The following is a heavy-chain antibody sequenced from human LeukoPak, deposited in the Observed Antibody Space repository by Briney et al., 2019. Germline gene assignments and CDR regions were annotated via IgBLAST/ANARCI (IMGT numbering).Heavy chain of an antibody. Sequence: GGSLRPSGAASGLTFSSYAMSWVRQAPGKGLEWVSAISGSGGSTYYADSVKGRFTVSRDNSKNTLYLQMNSLRAEDTAVYYCAKDRVYYYDSSDRGYFDYWGQGTLVTVSS. D-gene: IGHD3-22*01. CDR1: GLTFSSYA. V-gene: IGHV3-23*01. CDR3: AKDRVYYYDSSDRGYFDY. J-gene: IGHJ4*02. CDR2: ISGSGGST.